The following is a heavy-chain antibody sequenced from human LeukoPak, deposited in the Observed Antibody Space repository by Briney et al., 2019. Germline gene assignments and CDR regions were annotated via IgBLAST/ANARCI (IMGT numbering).Heavy chain of an antibody. CDR2: INPNSGGT. Sequence: ASVKVSCKASGYTFTGYYMHWVRQAPGQGLEWMGWINPNSGGTNYAQKFQGRVTMTRDTSISTAYMELSRLRSDDTAAYYCARDGIYCSGSSCYPVEIDYWGQGTLVTVSS. D-gene: IGHD2-15*01. CDR1: GYTFTGYY. J-gene: IGHJ4*02. V-gene: IGHV1-2*02. CDR3: ARDGIYCSGSSCYPVEIDY.